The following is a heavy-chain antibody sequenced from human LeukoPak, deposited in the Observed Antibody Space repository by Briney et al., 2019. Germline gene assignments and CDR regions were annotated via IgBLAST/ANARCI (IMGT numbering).Heavy chain of an antibody. Sequence: SETLSLTCAVYGGSFSGYYWGWVRQPPGKGLEWIGEINHSGSTNYNLSLKSRVTMSVDTSKNQFSLKVSSVTAADTAVYYCARASHYSSSSGQNLWGQGTLVTVSS. D-gene: IGHD6-13*01. CDR2: INHSGST. V-gene: IGHV4-34*01. CDR3: ARASHYSSSSGQNL. CDR1: GGSFSGYY. J-gene: IGHJ5*02.